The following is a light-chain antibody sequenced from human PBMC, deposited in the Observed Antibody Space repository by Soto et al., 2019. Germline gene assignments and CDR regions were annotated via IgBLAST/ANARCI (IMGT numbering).Light chain of an antibody. V-gene: IGKV3-20*01. CDR3: HYYDDSPPFP. Sequence: EIVLTQSPGTLSLSPGDRATLSCRASQSVSSSYLAWYQQKLGQAPRLLIYGASSRATGIPDRFSGSGSGTDFTLTISRLEPEDFAVYYCHYYDDSPPFPFGPGTKVDIK. CDR1: QSVSSSY. CDR2: GAS. J-gene: IGKJ3*01.